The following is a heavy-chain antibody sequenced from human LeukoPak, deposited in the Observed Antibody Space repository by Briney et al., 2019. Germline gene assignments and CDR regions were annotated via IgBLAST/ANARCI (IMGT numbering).Heavy chain of an antibody. J-gene: IGHJ4*02. V-gene: IGHV4-59*01. D-gene: IGHD4-23*01. CDR2: IYYSGNT. CDR3: ARGPTVVIRHFDY. Sequence: SETLSPTCTVSGGSISSYYWSWIRQPPGKGLEWIGYIYYSGNTNYNPSLKSRVTISVDTSKNQFSLKLSSVTAADTAVYYCARGPTVVIRHFDYWGQGTLVTVSS. CDR1: GGSISSYY.